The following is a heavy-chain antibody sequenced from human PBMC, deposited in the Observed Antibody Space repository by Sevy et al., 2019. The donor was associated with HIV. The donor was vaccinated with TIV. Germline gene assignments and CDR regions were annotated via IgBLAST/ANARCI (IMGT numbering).Heavy chain of an antibody. V-gene: IGHV3-23*01. CDR1: GFTFRKYS. CDR3: AREGCTKPHDY. Sequence: EGSLRLSCAASGFTFRKYSMSWVRQPPGKGLEWVSTLSFGCGEINYADSVKGRFTISRDNSKSSVYLQMNNLRPEDTAVYYCAREGCTKPHDYWGQGTLVTVSS. CDR2: LSFGCGEI. J-gene: IGHJ4*02. D-gene: IGHD2-8*01.